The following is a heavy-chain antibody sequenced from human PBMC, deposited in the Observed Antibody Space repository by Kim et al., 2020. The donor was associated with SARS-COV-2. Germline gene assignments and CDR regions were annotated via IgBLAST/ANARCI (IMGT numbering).Heavy chain of an antibody. Sequence: SLKGYVDSVEGRFTISRDNAKNSLSLLMNSLRPEDTAVYFCARGWMADSWGQGTLVTVSS. CDR2: SLK. J-gene: IGHJ4*02. D-gene: IGHD5-12*01. V-gene: IGHV3-7*04. CDR3: ARGWMADS.